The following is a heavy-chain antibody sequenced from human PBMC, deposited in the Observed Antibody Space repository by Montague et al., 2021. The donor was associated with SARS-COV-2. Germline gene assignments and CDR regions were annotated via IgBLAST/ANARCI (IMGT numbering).Heavy chain of an antibody. Sequence: TLSLTCVVSGGSVSSGDYSWSWIRQSPGMGLEWIGYIYQSGSAYSNPSLQSRVTISIDTSNNQFSLNLKSATAAATCLYYCATETRLYGMDIWGQGTTVTVSS. D-gene: IGHD4-17*01. CDR1: GGSVSSGDYS. V-gene: IGHV4-30-2*06. J-gene: IGHJ6*02. CDR2: IYQSGSA. CDR3: ATETRLYGMDI.